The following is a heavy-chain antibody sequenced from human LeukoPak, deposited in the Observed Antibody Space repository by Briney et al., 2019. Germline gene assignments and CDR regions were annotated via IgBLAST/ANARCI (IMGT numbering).Heavy chain of an antibody. J-gene: IGHJ4*02. Sequence: SETLSLTCSVSGGSIGSFYWIWIRQPPGRGLEWIGYRYYTGDTNYNPSLKSRVTISIDTSKNQFSLKLNSVTAADTAIYHCARHSVSSRDFDYWGQGALVSVSS. CDR2: RYYTGDT. D-gene: IGHD6-13*01. CDR3: ARHSVSSRDFDY. V-gene: IGHV4-59*08. CDR1: GGSIGSFY.